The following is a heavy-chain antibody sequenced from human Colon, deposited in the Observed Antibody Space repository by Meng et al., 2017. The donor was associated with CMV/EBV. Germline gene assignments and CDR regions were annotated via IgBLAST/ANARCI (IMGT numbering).Heavy chain of an antibody. J-gene: IGHJ4*02. CDR1: GAPSSNLC. V-gene: IGHV4-4*07. Sequence: RQWAAPGLTWAADARSLSGSASGAPSSNLCRSLIRQSAGMWRGWIGRIPCDGNTYSNSSLKCRVTVSQDTSTNQIALTLRSVTAADTAVYYCATGSGDFDHWGQGTLVTVSS. CDR2: IPCDGNT. D-gene: IGHD1-26*01. CDR3: ATGSGDFDH.